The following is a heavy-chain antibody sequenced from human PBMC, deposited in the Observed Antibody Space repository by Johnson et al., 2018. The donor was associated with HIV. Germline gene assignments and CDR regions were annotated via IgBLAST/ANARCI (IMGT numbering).Heavy chain of an antibody. D-gene: IGHD3-22*01. CDR2: ISSSDSTI. V-gene: IGHV3-11*04. CDR1: GFTFSDHY. Sequence: VQLVESGGGLVKPGGSLRLSCVASGFTFSDHYMSWIRQAPGKGLEWISYISSSDSTIYSADSVQGRFTISRDNAKKSLYLQMNSLRAEDTAMYYCARGSRYTYDNDDAYLLHAFDIWGQGTTVTVSS. J-gene: IGHJ3*02. CDR3: ARGSRYTYDNDDAYLLHAFDI.